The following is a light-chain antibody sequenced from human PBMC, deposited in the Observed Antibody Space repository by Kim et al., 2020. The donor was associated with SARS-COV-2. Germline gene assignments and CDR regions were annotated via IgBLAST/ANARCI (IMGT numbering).Light chain of an antibody. J-gene: IGKJ5*01. CDR2: GAS. Sequence: DIQMTQSPSSLSASVGDRVTITCRASQDIGNDLGWYQQNPGRAPKRLIYGASNLQSGVPSRFSGSGSETEFTLTINSLQPEDFAIYCWLQYGSYPRTFGQGTRLEIK. V-gene: IGKV1-17*01. CDR1: QDIGND. CDR3: LQYGSYPRT.